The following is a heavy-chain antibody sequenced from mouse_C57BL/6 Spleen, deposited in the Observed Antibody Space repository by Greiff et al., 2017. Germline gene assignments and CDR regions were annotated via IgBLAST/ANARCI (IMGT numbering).Heavy chain of an antibody. Sequence: EVQLQQSGPELVKPGASVKMSCKASGYTFTDYNMHWVKQSHGKSLEWIGYINPNNGGTSYNQKFKGKATLTVNKSSSTAYMELRSLTSEDSAVYYCASPIYYDYDGGYYFDYWGQGTTLTVSS. D-gene: IGHD2-4*01. J-gene: IGHJ2*01. V-gene: IGHV1-22*01. CDR3: ASPIYYDYDGGYYFDY. CDR2: INPNNGGT. CDR1: GYTFTDYN.